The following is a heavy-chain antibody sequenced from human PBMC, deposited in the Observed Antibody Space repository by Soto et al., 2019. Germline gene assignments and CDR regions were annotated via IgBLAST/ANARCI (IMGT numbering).Heavy chain of an antibody. CDR1: GFTFSSYG. J-gene: IGHJ4*02. CDR2: ISYDGSNK. CDR3: AKDLGGGFDY. D-gene: IGHD2-15*01. V-gene: IGHV3-30*18. Sequence: QVQLVESGGGVVQPGRSLRLSCAASGFTFSSYGMHWVRQAPGKGLEWVAVISYDGSNKYYADSVKGRFTISRDNSKNTLYLQMNSLRAEDTAVYYCAKDLGGGFDYWGQGTLLTVSS.